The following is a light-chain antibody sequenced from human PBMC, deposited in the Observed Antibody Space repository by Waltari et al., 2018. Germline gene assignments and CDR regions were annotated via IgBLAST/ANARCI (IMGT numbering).Light chain of an antibody. J-gene: IGLJ2*01. CDR1: SGHTTFA. CDR3: QTWGSDIVV. CDR2: VNGDGSH. V-gene: IGLV4-69*01. Sequence: QLVVTQSPSASASLGASVKFTCTLSSGHTTFAIAWHQQQPPTGPRSLMTVNGDGSHRKGDGIPDRFSGSSSGADRYLTVSSLQSEDEADYYCQTWGSDIVVFGGGTKLTVL.